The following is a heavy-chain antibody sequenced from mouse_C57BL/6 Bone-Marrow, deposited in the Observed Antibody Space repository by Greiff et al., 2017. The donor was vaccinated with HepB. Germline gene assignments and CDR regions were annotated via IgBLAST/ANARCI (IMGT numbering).Heavy chain of an antibody. CDR1: GYTFTSYG. CDR2: IYPRSGNI. V-gene: IGHV1-81*01. D-gene: IGHD2-5*01. Sequence: QVQLQQSGAELARPGASLKLSCKASGYTFTSYGISWVKQRTGQGLEWIGEIYPRSGNIYYNEKFKGKATLTADKSSSTAYMELRSLTSEDSAVYFCARSDDSNSRFAYWGQGTLVTVSA. CDR3: ARSDDSNSRFAY. J-gene: IGHJ3*01.